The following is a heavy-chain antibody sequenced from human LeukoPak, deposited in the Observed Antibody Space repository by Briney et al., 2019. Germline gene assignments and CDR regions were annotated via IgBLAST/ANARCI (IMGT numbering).Heavy chain of an antibody. V-gene: IGHV3-7*01. J-gene: IGHJ4*02. D-gene: IGHD2-15*01. CDR2: IKQDGSEK. CDR1: GFTFRSYW. CDR3: ARLGHAALDY. Sequence: GGSLRLSCAASGFTFRSYWMSWVRQAPGKGLEWVANIKQDGSEKYYVDSVKGRLTISRDNAKNSLYLQMNSLRAEDTAVYYCARLGHAALDYWGQGTLVTVSS.